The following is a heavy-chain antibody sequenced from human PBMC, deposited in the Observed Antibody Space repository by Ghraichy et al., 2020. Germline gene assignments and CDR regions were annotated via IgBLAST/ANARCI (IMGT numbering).Heavy chain of an antibody. CDR1: GFTFSSSW. V-gene: IGHV3-7*01. J-gene: IGHJ4*02. CDR3: ARETAFGYYYDSSGYYDY. CDR2: INQDGSEK. D-gene: IGHD3-22*01. Sequence: GESLNISCVGSGFTFSSSWMTWVRQAPGKGLEWVANINQDGSEKYYVDSVKGRFTFSRDNAKNSLYLQMNSLRAEDTAVYYCARETAFGYYYDSSGYYDYWGQGTLVTVSS.